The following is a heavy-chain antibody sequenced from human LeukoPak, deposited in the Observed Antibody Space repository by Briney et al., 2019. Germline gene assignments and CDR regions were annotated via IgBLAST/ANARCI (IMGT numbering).Heavy chain of an antibody. J-gene: IGHJ6*02. D-gene: IGHD2-2*01. CDR2: IYYSGSI. CDR3: ARQVVVPAAMMGYYYYYGMDV. V-gene: IGHV4-39*01. Sequence: PSETLSLTCTVSGGSISSSSYYWGWIRQPPGKGLEWIGSIYYSGSIYYNPSLKSRVTISVDTSKNQFSLKLSSVTAADTAVYYCARQVVVPAAMMGYYYYYGMDVWGQGTTVTVSS. CDR1: GGSISSSSYY.